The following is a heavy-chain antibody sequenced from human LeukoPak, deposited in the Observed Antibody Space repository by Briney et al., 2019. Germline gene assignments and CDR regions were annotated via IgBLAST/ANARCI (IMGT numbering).Heavy chain of an antibody. D-gene: IGHD6-13*01. CDR1: GFTFSSYG. CDR3: ATSAGDSSSWYMMW. V-gene: IGHV3-33*08. CDR2: IWYGGSNK. J-gene: IGHJ4*02. Sequence: RRSLRLSCAASGFTFSSYGMHWVRQAPGKGLEWVAVIWYGGSNKYYADSVKGRFTISRDNSKNTLYLQMNSLRAEDTAVYYCATSAGDSSSWYMMWWGQGTLVTVSS.